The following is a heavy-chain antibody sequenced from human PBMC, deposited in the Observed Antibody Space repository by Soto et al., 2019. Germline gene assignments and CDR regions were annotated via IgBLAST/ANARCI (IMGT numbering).Heavy chain of an antibody. J-gene: IGHJ4*02. CDR3: ARGGYSYGYLPIDY. D-gene: IGHD5-18*01. CDR1: GGSISSGGYS. Sequence: PSETLSLTCAVSGGSISSGGYSWSWIRQPPGKGLEWIGYIYHSGSTYYNPSLKSRVTISVDRSKNQFSLKLSSVTAADTAVYYCARGGYSYGYLPIDYWGQGTLVTVSS. V-gene: IGHV4-30-2*01. CDR2: IYHSGST.